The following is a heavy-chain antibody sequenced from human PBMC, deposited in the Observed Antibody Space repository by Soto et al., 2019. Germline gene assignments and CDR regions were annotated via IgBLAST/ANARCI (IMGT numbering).Heavy chain of an antibody. CDR2: IYYSGST. Sequence: SETLSLTCTVTGGSINNHYWSWIRQPPGNGLDWIGYIYYSGSTNYNPSLKSRVTISVDTSKNQFSLKLSSVTAADTAVYYCARAGPAVAEKLDYWGQGTLVTVSS. J-gene: IGHJ4*02. V-gene: IGHV4-59*11. CDR3: ARAGPAVAEKLDY. D-gene: IGHD6-19*01. CDR1: GGSINNHY.